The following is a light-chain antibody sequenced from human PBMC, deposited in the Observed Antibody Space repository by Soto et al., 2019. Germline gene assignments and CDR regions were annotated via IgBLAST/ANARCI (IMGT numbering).Light chain of an antibody. V-gene: IGKV3-15*01. CDR1: QSLTKN. CDR3: QHRGT. J-gene: IGKJ1*01. Sequence: EMILTQSPATLSVSPGGRATLSCRASQSLTKNLAWYQQKPGQAPRLLIYAASTRATGIPARFSGSGSGTDFTLTISSLQSEDFAVYHCQHRGTFGQGTKVEIK. CDR2: AAS.